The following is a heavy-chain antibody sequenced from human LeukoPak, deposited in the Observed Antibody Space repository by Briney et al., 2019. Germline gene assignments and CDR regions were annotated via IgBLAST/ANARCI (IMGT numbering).Heavy chain of an antibody. D-gene: IGHD1-20*01. CDR1: GFTISDHC. J-gene: IGHJ4*02. Sequence: GGSLRLSCAASGFTISDHCMDWFRQAPGKVLEWVGRTRNKANSYTTEYAASVKGRFTISRDDSKNSLYLQMNSLKTEDTAVYYCARVRIIGTSYYFDYWGQGTLVTVSS. V-gene: IGHV3-72*01. CDR3: ARVRIIGTSYYFDY. CDR2: TRNKANSYTT.